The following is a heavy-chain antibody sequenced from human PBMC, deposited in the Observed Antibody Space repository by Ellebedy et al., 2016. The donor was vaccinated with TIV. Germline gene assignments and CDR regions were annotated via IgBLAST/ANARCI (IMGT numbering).Heavy chain of an antibody. CDR1: GGTFSRYA. CDR3: ARDFEYDYGSGNYYLGMDV. J-gene: IGHJ6*02. D-gene: IGHD3-10*01. V-gene: IGHV1-18*01. Sequence: ASVKVSCKVSGGTFSRYAINWVRQAPGQGLEWMGWISANNDNTHYAQKFQGRVTMSTDTSTSTAYMELRSLRSDDTAVYYCARDFEYDYGSGNYYLGMDVWGQGTTVTVSS. CDR2: ISANNDNT.